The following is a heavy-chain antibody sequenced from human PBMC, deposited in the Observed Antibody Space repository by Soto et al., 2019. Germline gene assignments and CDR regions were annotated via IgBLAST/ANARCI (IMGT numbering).Heavy chain of an antibody. CDR3: TTGSKYSGSPETFDI. CDR2: IKSKTDGGTT. V-gene: IGHV3-15*01. Sequence: GSLRVSCAASGFTFSNAWMSWVRQAPGKGLEWVGRIKSKTDGGTTDYAAPVKGRFTISRDDSKNTLYLQMNSLKTEDTAVYYCTTGSKYSGSPETFDIWGQGTMVTVSS. J-gene: IGHJ3*02. CDR1: GFTFSNAW. D-gene: IGHD1-26*01.